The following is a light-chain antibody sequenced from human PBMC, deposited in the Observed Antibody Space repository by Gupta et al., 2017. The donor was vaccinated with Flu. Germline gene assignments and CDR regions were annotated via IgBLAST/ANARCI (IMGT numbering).Light chain of an antibody. Sequence: SLGGRATINCKSSQSFLHSTNHRHYIAWYQQKPGQPPKLLIYWASTRESGVPDRFSGSGSGTDFSLTISNLQAEDVAIYYCQQYDSNPSTFGQGTRLEIE. CDR2: WAS. J-gene: IGKJ5*01. CDR3: QQYDSNPST. V-gene: IGKV4-1*01. CDR1: QSFLHSTNHRHY.